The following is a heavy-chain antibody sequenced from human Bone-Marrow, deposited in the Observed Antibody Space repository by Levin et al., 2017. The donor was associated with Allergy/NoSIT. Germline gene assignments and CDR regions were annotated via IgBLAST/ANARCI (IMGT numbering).Heavy chain of an antibody. CDR2: IYYSGST. CDR3: GGGIAWGRDGYNSVDY. CDR1: GGSISSYY. V-gene: IGHV4-59*01. J-gene: IGHJ4*02. D-gene: IGHD5-24*01. Sequence: PSETLSLTCTVSGGSISSYYWSWIRQPPGKGLEWIGYIYYSGSTNYNPSLKSRVTISVDTSKNQFSLKLSSVTAADTAVYYCGGGIAWGRDGYNSVDYWGQGTLVTVSS.